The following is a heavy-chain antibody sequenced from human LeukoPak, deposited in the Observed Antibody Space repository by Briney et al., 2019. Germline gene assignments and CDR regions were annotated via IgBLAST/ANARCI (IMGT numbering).Heavy chain of an antibody. CDR1: GGTFSSYA. Sequence: SVKVSCKASGGTFSSYAISWVRQAPGQGLEWMGGIIPIFGTANYAQKFQGRVTITTDESTSTAYMELSSLRSEDTAVYYCARDLGANHTFDIWGQGTMVTVSS. CDR2: IIPIFGTA. J-gene: IGHJ3*02. CDR3: ARDLGANHTFDI. D-gene: IGHD1-26*01. V-gene: IGHV1-69*05.